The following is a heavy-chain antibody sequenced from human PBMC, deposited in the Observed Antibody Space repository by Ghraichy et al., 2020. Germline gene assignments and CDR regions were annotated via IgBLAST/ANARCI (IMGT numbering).Heavy chain of an antibody. D-gene: IGHD3-16*02. Sequence: ESLNISCAASGFTFSTYAMHWVRQAPGKGLEYVAAITYNGVTTYYANSVKGRFTISRDNPKNTLYLQMGSLRAEDMAVYYCARALTYSYYMDVWGKGTTVTVSS. CDR2: ITYNGVTT. CDR3: ARALTYSYYMDV. V-gene: IGHV3-64*01. J-gene: IGHJ6*03. CDR1: GFTFSTYA.